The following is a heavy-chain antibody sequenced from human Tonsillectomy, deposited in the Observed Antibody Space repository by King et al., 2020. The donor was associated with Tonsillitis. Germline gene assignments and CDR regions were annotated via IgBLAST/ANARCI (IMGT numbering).Heavy chain of an antibody. J-gene: IGHJ3*02. Sequence: QLVQSGGGLVQPGGSLRLSCAASGFTFSHYWLSWVRQAPGKGLEWVANIKQDGSEKYYVDSMKGRFTISRDNAKSSVYLQMNSLRAEDTAMYYCARVGGCTNGVCYHGAFDMWGQGTMVTVSS. CDR1: GFTFSHYW. D-gene: IGHD2-8*01. V-gene: IGHV3-7*03. CDR3: ARVGGCTNGVCYHGAFDM. CDR2: IKQDGSEK.